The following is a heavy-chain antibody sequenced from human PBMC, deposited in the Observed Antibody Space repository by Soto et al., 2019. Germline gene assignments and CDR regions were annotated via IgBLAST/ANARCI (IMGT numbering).Heavy chain of an antibody. Sequence: ASVKVSCKASGYTFTSYYMHWVRQAPGQGLEWMGIINPSGGSTSYAQKFQGRVTMTRDTSTSTVYMELSSLRSEDTAVYYCAREDIVLMVYAPRGAFDIWGQGTMVTVSS. V-gene: IGHV1-46*01. CDR2: INPSGGST. D-gene: IGHD2-8*01. J-gene: IGHJ3*02. CDR1: GYTFTSYY. CDR3: AREDIVLMVYAPRGAFDI.